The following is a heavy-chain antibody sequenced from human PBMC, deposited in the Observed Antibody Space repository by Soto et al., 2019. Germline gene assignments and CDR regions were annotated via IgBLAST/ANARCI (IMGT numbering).Heavy chain of an antibody. CDR2: ISYDGSNE. V-gene: IGHV3-30-3*01. CDR3: ARELKANYYDSGRYYPTRYFDY. J-gene: IGHJ4*02. Sequence: QVRLVESGGGVVQPGRSLRLSCAASGFTFSSFAVHWVRQAPGKGLEWLAVISYDGSNEYYADSVKGRFTISRDNSKNTLYLQLNSLRPEDTAVYYCARELKANYYDSGRYYPTRYFDYWGQGTLVTVSS. D-gene: IGHD3-10*01. CDR1: GFTFSSFA.